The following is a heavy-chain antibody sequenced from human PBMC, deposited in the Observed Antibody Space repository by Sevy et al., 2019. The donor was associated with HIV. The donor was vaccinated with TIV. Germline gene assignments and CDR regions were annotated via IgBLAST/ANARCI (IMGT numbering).Heavy chain of an antibody. CDR2: INAGNGNT. V-gene: IGHV1-3*01. CDR1: GYTFTSYA. D-gene: IGHD2-2*01. J-gene: IGHJ6*02. Sequence: ASVKVSCKASGYTFTSYAMHWVRQAPGQRLEWMGWINAGNGNTKYSQKFQGRVTITRETSASTAYMELGSLRSEDTAVYYCARVYCSSTSCLKYYYYGMDVWGQGTTVTVSS. CDR3: ARVYCSSTSCLKYYYYGMDV.